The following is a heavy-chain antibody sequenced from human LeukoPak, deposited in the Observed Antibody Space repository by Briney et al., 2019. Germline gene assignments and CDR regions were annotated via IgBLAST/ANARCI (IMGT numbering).Heavy chain of an antibody. CDR3: AKDRYSVAAARWFDP. D-gene: IGHD6-13*01. J-gene: IGHJ5*02. Sequence: GGSLRLSCAASGFTFSNYAMSWVRQAPGKGLEWVSAISGSGGSTYYADSVKGRFTISRDNSKNTLYLQMNSLRAEDTAVYYCAKDRYSVAAARWFDPWGQGTLVTVSS. CDR2: ISGSGGST. CDR1: GFTFSNYA. V-gene: IGHV3-23*01.